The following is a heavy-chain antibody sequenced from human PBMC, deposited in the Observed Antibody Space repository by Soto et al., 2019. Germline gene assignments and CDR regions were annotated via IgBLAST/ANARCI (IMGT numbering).Heavy chain of an antibody. V-gene: IGHV1-8*01. CDR3: ARDLLTGTSH. D-gene: IGHD1-7*01. J-gene: IGHJ4*02. CDR2: MNPNSGNT. CDR1: GYTFTSYD. Sequence: GASVKVSCKASGYTFTSYDINWVRQASGQGLEWMGWMNPNSGNTGYAQKFQGRVTITRNTSMSTAYMELSSLRSEDTAVYYCARDLLTGTSHWGQGTLVTVSS.